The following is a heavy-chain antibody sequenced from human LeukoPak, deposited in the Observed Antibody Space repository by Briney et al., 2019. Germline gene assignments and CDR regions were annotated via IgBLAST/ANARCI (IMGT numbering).Heavy chain of an antibody. J-gene: IGHJ6*03. V-gene: IGHV4-61*01. D-gene: IGHD4-17*01. CDR1: GGSISSDYY. CDR3: ARAGTTVTHYYYMDV. CDR2: IYYSGST. Sequence: PSETLSLTCSVSGGSISSDYYWSWIRQPPGKGLEWIGYIYYSGSTNYNPSLKSRVTISVDTSKNQFSLKLSSVTAADTAVYYCARAGTTVTHYYYMDVWGKGTTVTVSS.